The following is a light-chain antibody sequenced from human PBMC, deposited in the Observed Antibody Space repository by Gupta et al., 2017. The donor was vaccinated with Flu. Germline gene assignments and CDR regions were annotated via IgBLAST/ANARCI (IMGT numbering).Light chain of an antibody. CDR2: DTS. CDR1: TGAVTSGRS. Sequence: AVATQEPSLTVSTRGTAPPTCGLSTGAVTSGRSPYWFQQKPGQAPTSLNYDTSNKHSWTPARFSGPLLGGKAALTLSGAQPEDEADYYCLVSYNNARVFGGGTKLTVL. J-gene: IGLJ2*01. CDR3: LVSYNNARV. V-gene: IGLV7-46*01.